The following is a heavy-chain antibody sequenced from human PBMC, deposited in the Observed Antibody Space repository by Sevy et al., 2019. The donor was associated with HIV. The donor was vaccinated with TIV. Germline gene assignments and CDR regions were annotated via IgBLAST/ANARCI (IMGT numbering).Heavy chain of an antibody. D-gene: IGHD6-13*01. J-gene: IGHJ6*02. V-gene: IGHV3-23*01. CDR2: ISGSGGST. CDR1: GFTFSSYA. CDR3: AKDGAAAGLYYYYGMDV. Sequence: GGSLRLSCVASGFTFSSYAMSWVRQAPGKGLEWVSAISGSGGSTYYADSVKGRFTISRDNSKNTLYLQMNSLRAENTAVYYCAKDGAAAGLYYYYGMDVWGQGTTVTVSS.